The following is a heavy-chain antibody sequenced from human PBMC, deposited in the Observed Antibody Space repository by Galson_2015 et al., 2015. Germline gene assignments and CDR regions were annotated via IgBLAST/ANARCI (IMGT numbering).Heavy chain of an antibody. Sequence: SLRLSCAASGFTFSSYWMSWVRQAPGKGLEWVANIKQDGNKKNYVDSVKGRFTISRDNAKNSLDLQMNSLRAEDTAIYYCARYCSSISCYVFDYWGQGTLVTVSS. CDR3: ARYCSSISCYVFDY. CDR2: IKQDGNKK. CDR1: GFTFSSYW. J-gene: IGHJ4*02. D-gene: IGHD2-2*01. V-gene: IGHV3-7*01.